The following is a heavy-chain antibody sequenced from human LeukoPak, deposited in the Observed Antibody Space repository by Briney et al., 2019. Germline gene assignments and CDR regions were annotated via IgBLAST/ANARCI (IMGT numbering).Heavy chain of an antibody. D-gene: IGHD3-10*01. CDR1: GGSFSGYY. CDR2: VNHSGST. J-gene: IGHJ5*02. V-gene: IGHV4-34*01. Sequence: PSETLSLTCAVYGGSFSGYYWNWIRQPPGKGLEWIGEVNHSGSTNYNPSLKSRVTISVDTSKNQFSLKLTSVTAADTAVYYCARRSLVRGVVIGAWGQGTLVTVSS. CDR3: ARRSLVRGVVIGA.